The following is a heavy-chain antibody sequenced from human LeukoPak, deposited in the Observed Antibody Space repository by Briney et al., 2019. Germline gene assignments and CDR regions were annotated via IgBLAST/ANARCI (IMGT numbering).Heavy chain of an antibody. CDR1: GGSFSAYN. J-gene: IGHJ4*02. CDR2: INRSGST. CDR3: ARSGQTTVAYLD. D-gene: IGHD4-11*01. V-gene: IGHV4-34*01. Sequence: PLETLSLTCAVNGGSFSAYNWSWIRQPPGKGLEWIGEINRSGSTNYNPSLKSRVAISVDTSKTQFSLKLTSVTAADTAVYYCARSGQTTVAYLDWGQGSLVTVSS.